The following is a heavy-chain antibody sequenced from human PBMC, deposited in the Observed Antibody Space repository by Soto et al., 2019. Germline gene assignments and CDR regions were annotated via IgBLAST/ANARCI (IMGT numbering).Heavy chain of an antibody. Sequence: GGSLRLSCAASGFTFSSYVMHWVRQAPGKGLEWVAVISYDGSNKYYADSVKGRFTTSRDNSKNTLYLQMNSLRAEDTAVYYCAKVRSPSLDNWFDPWGQGTLVTVSS. V-gene: IGHV3-30*18. CDR2: ISYDGSNK. CDR1: GFTFSSYV. J-gene: IGHJ5*02. CDR3: AKVRSPSLDNWFDP. D-gene: IGHD1-1*01.